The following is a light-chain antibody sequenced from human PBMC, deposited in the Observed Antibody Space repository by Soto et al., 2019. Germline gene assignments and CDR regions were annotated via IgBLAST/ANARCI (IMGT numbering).Light chain of an antibody. V-gene: IGKV3-15*01. J-gene: IGKJ4*01. CDR1: QSVNRN. CDR3: QQYNNWPLT. Sequence: EIVMTQSPATLSVSPGERATLSCRASQSVNRNLAWYQQKPGQTPRLLIYDASSRATGIPARFSGSGSGTDFTLTISSLQSEDFAVYYCQQYNNWPLTFGGGTNVXIK. CDR2: DAS.